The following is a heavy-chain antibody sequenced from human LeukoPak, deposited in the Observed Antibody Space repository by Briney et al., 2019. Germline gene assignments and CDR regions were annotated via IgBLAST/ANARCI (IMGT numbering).Heavy chain of an antibody. CDR1: GGSISSYY. CDR2: IYYSGST. V-gene: IGHV4-59*01. Sequence: SETLSLTCTVSGGSISSYYWSWIRQPPGKGLEWIGYIYYSGSTNYNPSLKSRVTISVDTSKNQFSLKLSSVTAADTAVYYCARHRGGSSWSNWFDPWGQGTLVTVSS. J-gene: IGHJ5*02. D-gene: IGHD6-13*01. CDR3: ARHRGGSSWSNWFDP.